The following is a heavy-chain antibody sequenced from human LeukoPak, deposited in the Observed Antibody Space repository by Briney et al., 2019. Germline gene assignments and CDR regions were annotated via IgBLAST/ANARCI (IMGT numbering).Heavy chain of an antibody. CDR2: IYHSGST. D-gene: IGHD3-22*01. Sequence: PSQTLSLTCAVSGGSISSGGYSWSWIRQPPGKGLEWIGYIYHSGSTYYNPSLKSRVTISVDRSENQFPLKLSSVTAADTAVYYCARWRSSGYYYFDYWGQGTLVTVSS. CDR1: GGSISSGGYS. CDR3: ARWRSSGYYYFDY. V-gene: IGHV4-30-2*01. J-gene: IGHJ4*02.